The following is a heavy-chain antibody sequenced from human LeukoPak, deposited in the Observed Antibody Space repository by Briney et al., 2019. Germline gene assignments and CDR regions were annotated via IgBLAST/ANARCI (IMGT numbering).Heavy chain of an antibody. V-gene: IGHV4-59*01. J-gene: IGHJ3*02. CDR3: ARESDAFDI. CDR2: IYYSGST. Sequence: PSETLSLTCTVSGGFISSYYWSWIRQPPGKGLEWIGYIYYSGSTNYNPSLKSRVTISVDTSKNQFSLKLSSVTAADTAVYYCARESDAFDIWGQGTMVTVSS. CDR1: GGFISSYY.